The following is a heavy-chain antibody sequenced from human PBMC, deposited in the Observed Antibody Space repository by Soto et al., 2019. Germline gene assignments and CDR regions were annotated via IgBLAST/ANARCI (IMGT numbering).Heavy chain of an antibody. Sequence: ASVKVSCKASGYTFTGYYMHWVRQAPGQGLEWMGWINPNSGGTSYAQKFQGWVTMTRDTSISTAYMELSRLRSDDTAVYYCARGLYYDILTGYYYYYGMDVWGQGTTVTVSS. J-gene: IGHJ6*02. CDR1: GYTFTGYY. CDR3: ARGLYYDILTGYYYYYGMDV. D-gene: IGHD3-9*01. V-gene: IGHV1-2*04. CDR2: INPNSGGT.